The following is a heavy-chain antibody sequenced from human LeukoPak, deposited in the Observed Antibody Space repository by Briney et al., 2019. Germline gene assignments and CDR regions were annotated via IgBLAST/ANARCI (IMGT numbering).Heavy chain of an antibody. D-gene: IGHD2-2*01. Sequence: GGSLRLSCAASGFTFSSYSMNWVRQAPGKGLEWVSSISSSSSYIYYADSVKGRFTISRDNAKNSLYLQMNSLGAEDTAVYYCARLPAAPPMDVWGKGTTVTVSS. CDR1: GFTFSSYS. J-gene: IGHJ6*03. CDR3: ARLPAAPPMDV. CDR2: ISSSSSYI. V-gene: IGHV3-21*01.